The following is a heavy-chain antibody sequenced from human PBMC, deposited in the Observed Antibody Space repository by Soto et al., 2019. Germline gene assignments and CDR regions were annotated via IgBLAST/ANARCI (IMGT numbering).Heavy chain of an antibody. Sequence: ASVKVSCKASGYTFTSYGITWVRQAPGQGLEWMGWISAHNGNTDYAQKLQGRVIVTRDTSTSTAYMELRSLISDDTAVYYCARGRYGDYFGQVALVTISS. V-gene: IGHV1-18*01. CDR2: ISAHNGNT. CDR3: ARGRYGDY. CDR1: GYTFTSYG. D-gene: IGHD1-1*01. J-gene: IGHJ4*02.